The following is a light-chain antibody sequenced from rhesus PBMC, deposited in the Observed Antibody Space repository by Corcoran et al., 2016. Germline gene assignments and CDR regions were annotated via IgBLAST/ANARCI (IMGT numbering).Light chain of an antibody. CDR1: QDISRY. Sequence: DIQLTQSPSSLSASVGDRVTITCRASQDISRYLAWYQQKPGKAPTLMFYDASNLQSGVPSRFSGGGSGTLFTLTISSLQPEDFAVYYCQQRNGYPYSFGRGTKVEIK. CDR2: DAS. CDR3: QQRNGYPYS. J-gene: IGKJ2*01. V-gene: IGKV1-38*01.